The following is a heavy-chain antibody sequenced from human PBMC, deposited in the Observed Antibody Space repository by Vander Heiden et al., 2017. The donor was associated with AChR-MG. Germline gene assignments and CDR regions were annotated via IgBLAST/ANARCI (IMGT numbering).Heavy chain of an antibody. CDR1: GFTFSSYW. CDR3: ARDEWSHNYYYYYGMDV. J-gene: IGHJ6*02. D-gene: IGHD3-3*01. V-gene: IGHV3-74*01. Sequence: EVQLVESGGGLVQPGGSLRLSCAASGFTFSSYWMHWVRQAPGKGLVWVSRINSDGSSTSYADSVKGRFTISRDNAKNTLYLQMNSLRAEDTAVYYCARDEWSHNYYYYYGMDVWGQGTTVTVSS. CDR2: INSDGSST.